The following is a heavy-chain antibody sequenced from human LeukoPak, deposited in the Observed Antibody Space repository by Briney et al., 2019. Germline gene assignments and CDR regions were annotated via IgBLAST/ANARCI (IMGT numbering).Heavy chain of an antibody. CDR2: IFSGGDT. J-gene: IGHJ4*02. V-gene: IGHV3-66*02. CDR1: GFTFSSNH. D-gene: IGHD6-19*01. CDR3: MRQGLGGAGR. Sequence: GGSLRLSCAASGFTFSSNHMNWVRQAPGKGLEWVSVIFSGGDTSYADSVKGRFTISRDSSKNTLFLQMNSLTPEDTAVYYCMRQGLGGAGRWGQGTLVTVSS.